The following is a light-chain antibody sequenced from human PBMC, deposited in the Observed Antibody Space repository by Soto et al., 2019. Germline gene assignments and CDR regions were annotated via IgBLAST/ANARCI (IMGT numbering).Light chain of an antibody. CDR1: QSVSNNY. V-gene: IGKV3-20*01. CDR2: GAS. CDR3: QQYNNWPRT. Sequence: EIVLTQSPGTLSLSPVERATLSCRASQSVSNNYLAWYQQKPGQAPRLLIYGASNRATGIPDRFSGSGSGTDFTLTISRREPEDFAVYYCQQYNNWPRTFGQGTKVDIK. J-gene: IGKJ1*01.